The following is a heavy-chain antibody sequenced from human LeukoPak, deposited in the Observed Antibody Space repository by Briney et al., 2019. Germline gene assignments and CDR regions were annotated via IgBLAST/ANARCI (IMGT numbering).Heavy chain of an antibody. Sequence: PGGFLRLSCAASGFTFSDYTMNWVRQAPGKGLEWVSYIGGSETTIFYADSVKGRFTISRDNAKNALYLQMNSLRAEDTAIYYCAREERLRYWGQGALVIVSS. J-gene: IGHJ4*02. CDR3: AREERLRY. CDR2: IGGSETTI. CDR1: GFTFSDYT. D-gene: IGHD5-24*01. V-gene: IGHV3-48*01.